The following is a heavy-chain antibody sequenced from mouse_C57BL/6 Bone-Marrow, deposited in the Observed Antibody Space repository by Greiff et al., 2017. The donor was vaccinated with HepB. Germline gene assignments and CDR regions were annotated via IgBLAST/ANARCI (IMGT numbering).Heavy chain of an antibody. CDR1: GFNIKDYY. V-gene: IGHV14-1*01. D-gene: IGHD1-1*01. Sequence: EVQLQQSGAELVRPGASVKLSCTASGFNIKDYYMHWVKQRPKQGLEWIGRIDPEDGDTEYAPKFQGKATMTADTSSNTAYLQLSSLTSEDTAVYYCTSFITTVVARGYFDVWGTGTTVTVSS. CDR2: IDPEDGDT. J-gene: IGHJ1*03. CDR3: TSFITTVVARGYFDV.